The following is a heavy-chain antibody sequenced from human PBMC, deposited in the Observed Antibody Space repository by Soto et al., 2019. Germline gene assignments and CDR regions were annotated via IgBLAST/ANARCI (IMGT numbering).Heavy chain of an antibody. CDR3: ARDGYSYGLPYFDY. CDR1: GVSISSYY. CDR2: IYYSGST. V-gene: IGHV4-59*01. Sequence: SETLSLTCTVSGVSISSYYWSWIRQPPGKGLEWIGYIYYSGSTNYNPSLKNRVTISVDTSKNQFSLKLSSVTAADTAVYYCARDGYSYGLPYFDYWGQGTLVTVSS. D-gene: IGHD5-18*01. J-gene: IGHJ4*02.